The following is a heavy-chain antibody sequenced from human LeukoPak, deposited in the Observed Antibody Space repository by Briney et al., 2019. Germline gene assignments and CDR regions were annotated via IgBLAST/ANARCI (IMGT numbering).Heavy chain of an antibody. Sequence: PGGSLRLSCAASGFPFSDYVMHWVRQAPGKGLEWVSVIRYDGNNKYYADSVKGRFTISRDNSKNTLYLQMNSLESEDTAVYYCASVYIGSYLPTAFDIWGQGTMVTVSS. D-gene: IGHD1-26*01. CDR3: ASVYIGSYLPTAFDI. J-gene: IGHJ3*02. CDR2: IRYDGNNK. V-gene: IGHV3-30*02. CDR1: GFPFSDYV.